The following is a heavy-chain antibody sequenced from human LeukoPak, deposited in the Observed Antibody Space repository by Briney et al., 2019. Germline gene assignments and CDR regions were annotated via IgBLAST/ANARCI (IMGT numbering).Heavy chain of an antibody. CDR1: GFTFSSNV. CDR3: AKDVMRCSGGCI. J-gene: IGHJ4*02. V-gene: IGHV3-23*01. D-gene: IGHD2-15*01. Sequence: GGSLRLSCAASGFTFSSNVMSWVRQAPGKGLEWVSLISGSGGSTYYADSVKGRFTISRDNSKNTLYLQMNSLRAEDTAIYYCAKDVMRCSGGCIWGQGTLVTVSS. CDR2: ISGSGGST.